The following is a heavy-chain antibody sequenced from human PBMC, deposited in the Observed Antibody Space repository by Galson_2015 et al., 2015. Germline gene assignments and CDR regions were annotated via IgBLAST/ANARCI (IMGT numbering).Heavy chain of an antibody. V-gene: IGHV1-24*01. Sequence: SVKVSCKVSGYTLTELSMHWVRQAPGKGLEWMGGFDPEDGETIYAQKFQGRVTMTEDTSTDTAYMELGSLRSEDTAVYYCATVNSGYDYDYYYYMDVWGKGTTVTVSS. CDR3: ATVNSGYDYDYYYYMDV. CDR1: GYTLTELS. CDR2: FDPEDGET. D-gene: IGHD5-12*01. J-gene: IGHJ6*03.